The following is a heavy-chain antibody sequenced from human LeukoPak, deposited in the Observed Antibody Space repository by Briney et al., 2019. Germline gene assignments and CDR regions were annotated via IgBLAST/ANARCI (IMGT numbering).Heavy chain of an antibody. V-gene: IGHV5-51*01. Sequence: GESPKISCKGSGFMSTTYWLAWVRQMPGKGLEWMGIIYPGDSDTRYSPSFQGQVTISADKSIRTAYLQWSSLKASDTAMYYCASGYCSRASCQEWFDPWGQGTLVTVSS. CDR1: GFMSTTYW. CDR2: IYPGDSDT. D-gene: IGHD2-2*03. J-gene: IGHJ5*02. CDR3: ASGYCSRASCQEWFDP.